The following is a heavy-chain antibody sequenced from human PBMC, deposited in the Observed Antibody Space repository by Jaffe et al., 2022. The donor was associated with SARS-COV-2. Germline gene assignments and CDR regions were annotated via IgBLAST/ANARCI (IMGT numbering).Heavy chain of an antibody. CDR2: IYYSGST. V-gene: IGHV4-59*01. J-gene: IGHJ4*02. CDR3: ARGWGYGDYVFDY. CDR1: GGSISSYY. D-gene: IGHD4-17*01. Sequence: QVQLQESGPGLVKPSETLSLTCTVSGGSISSYYWSWIRQPPGKGLEWIGYIYYSGSTNYNPSLKSRVTISVDTSKNQFSLKLSSVTAADTAVYYCARGWGYGDYVFDYWGQGTLVTVSS.